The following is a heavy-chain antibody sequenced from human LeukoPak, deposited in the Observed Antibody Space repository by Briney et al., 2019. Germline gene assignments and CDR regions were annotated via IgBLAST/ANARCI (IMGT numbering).Heavy chain of an antibody. J-gene: IGHJ4*02. CDR3: AKEGYNNDGYFED. CDR2: ISRNSDSI. CDR1: GFTFDDYA. D-gene: IGHD5-24*01. Sequence: PGGSLRLSCAASGFTFDDYAMHWVRQVPGKGLEWVSGISRNSDSIGYADSVKGRFTMSRDNVKNSLYLQMNSLRAEDTALYYCAKEGYNNDGYFEDWGQGALVTVSS. V-gene: IGHV3-9*01.